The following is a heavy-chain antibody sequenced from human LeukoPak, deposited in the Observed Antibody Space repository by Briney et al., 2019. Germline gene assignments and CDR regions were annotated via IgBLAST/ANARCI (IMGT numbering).Heavy chain of an antibody. CDR3: ATYGRPYSGGTYYYYMDV. CDR1: GGTFSSYA. J-gene: IGHJ6*03. V-gene: IGHV1-69*06. CDR2: IIPIFGTA. Sequence: ASVKVSCKASGGTFSSYAISWVRQAPGQGLEWMGGIIPIFGTANYAQKFQGRVTITADKSTSTAYMELSSLRSEDTAVYYCATYGRPYSGGTYYYYMDVWGKGTTVTVSS. D-gene: IGHD6-19*01.